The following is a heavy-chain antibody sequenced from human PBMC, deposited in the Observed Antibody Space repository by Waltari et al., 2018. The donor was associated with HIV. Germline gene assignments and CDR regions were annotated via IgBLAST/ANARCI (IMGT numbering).Heavy chain of an antibody. CDR3: AKAAGSYGNYFDY. J-gene: IGHJ4*02. CDR2: ISWNSGSI. D-gene: IGHD3-10*01. CDR1: GFTFDDYA. Sequence: VQLVESGGGLVQPGRSLRLSCAASGFTFDDYARHWVRQAPGKGLEWVSGISWNSGSIGYADSVKGRFTISRDNAKNSLYLQMNSLRAEDTALYYCAKAAGSYGNYFDYWGQGTLVTVSS. V-gene: IGHV3-9*01.